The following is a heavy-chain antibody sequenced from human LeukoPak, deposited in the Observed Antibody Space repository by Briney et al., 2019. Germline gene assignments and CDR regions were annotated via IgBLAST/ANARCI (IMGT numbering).Heavy chain of an antibody. J-gene: IGHJ4*02. CDR2: IYHSGST. Sequence: SETLSLTCAVSGGSISSSNWWSWVRQPPGKGLEWIGEIYHSGSTNYNPSLKSRVTISVDKSKNQFSLKLSSVTAADTAVYYCATVGYDSSGQNYWGQGTLVTVSS. D-gene: IGHD3-22*01. CDR3: ATVGYDSSGQNY. V-gene: IGHV4-4*02. CDR1: GGSISSSNW.